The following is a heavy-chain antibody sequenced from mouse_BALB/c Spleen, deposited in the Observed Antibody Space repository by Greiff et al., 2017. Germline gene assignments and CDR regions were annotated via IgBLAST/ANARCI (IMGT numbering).Heavy chain of an antibody. CDR3: ARRNTTATDAMDY. D-gene: IGHD1-2*01. V-gene: IGHV1-14*01. J-gene: IGHJ4*01. CDR2: INPYNDGT. CDR1: GYTFTSYA. Sequence: VQLQQSGPELVKPGASVKMSCKASGYTFTSYAMHWVKQKPGQGLEWIGYINPYNDGTKYNEKFKGKATLTSDKSSSTAYMELINLTSEDSAVNYCARRNTTATDAMDYWGQGTSVTVSA.